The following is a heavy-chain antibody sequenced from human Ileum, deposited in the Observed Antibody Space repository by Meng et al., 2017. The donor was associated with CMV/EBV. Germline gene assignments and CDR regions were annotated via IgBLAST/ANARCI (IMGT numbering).Heavy chain of an antibody. V-gene: IGHV4-4*02. D-gene: IGHD1-26*01. J-gene: IGHJ4*02. CDR3: AREGVGATGDY. CDR1: GGSLSSHNW. CDR2: IRHSGSS. Sequence: CAVSGGSLSSHNWWVWVRQPPGKGPEWIGEIRHSGSSNYNPSLKSRVTISIDKSKNQFSLKLSSVPAADTAIYYCAREGVGATGDYWGQGTLVTVSS.